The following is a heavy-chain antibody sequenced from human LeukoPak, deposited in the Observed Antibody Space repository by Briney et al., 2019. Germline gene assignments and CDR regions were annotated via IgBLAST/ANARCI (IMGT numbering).Heavy chain of an antibody. Sequence: VASVKVSCKASGGTFGSYAISWVRQAPGQGLEWMGRIIPILGIANYAQKFQGRVTITADKSTSTAYMELSSLRSEDTAVYYCADGDYYDSSGYYSLDYWGQGTLVTVSS. D-gene: IGHD3-22*01. CDR1: GGTFGSYA. CDR3: ADGDYYDSSGYYSLDY. J-gene: IGHJ4*02. V-gene: IGHV1-69*04. CDR2: IIPILGIA.